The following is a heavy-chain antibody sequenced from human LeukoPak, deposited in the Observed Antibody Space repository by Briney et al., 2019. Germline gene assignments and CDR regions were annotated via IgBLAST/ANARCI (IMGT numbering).Heavy chain of an antibody. CDR1: GGTFISYA. D-gene: IGHD6-13*01. CDR2: IIPILGIA. Sequence: ASVKVSCKASGGTFISYAISWVRQARGQGLEWMGRIIPILGIANYAQKFQGRVTITADKSTSTAYMELSSLRSEDTAVYYCARDRFSSSWYALNYYYYGMDVWGQGTTVTVSS. CDR3: ARDRFSSSWYALNYYYYGMDV. J-gene: IGHJ6*02. V-gene: IGHV1-69*04.